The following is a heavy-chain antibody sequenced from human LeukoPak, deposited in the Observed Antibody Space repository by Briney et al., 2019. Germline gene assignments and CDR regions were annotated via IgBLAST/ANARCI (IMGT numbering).Heavy chain of an antibody. CDR3: AKDGGLPYNWFDP. CDR1: GFTFSSYG. Sequence: GRSLRLSCAASGFTFSSYGMHWVRKAPGKGLEWVAVISYDGSNKYYADSVKGRFTISRDNSKNTLYLQMNSLRAEDTAVYYCAKDGGLPYNWFDPWGQGTLVTVSS. D-gene: IGHD5-12*01. J-gene: IGHJ5*02. CDR2: ISYDGSNK. V-gene: IGHV3-30*18.